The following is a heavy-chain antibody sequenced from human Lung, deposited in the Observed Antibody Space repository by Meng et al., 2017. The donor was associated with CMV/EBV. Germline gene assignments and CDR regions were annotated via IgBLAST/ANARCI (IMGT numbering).Heavy chain of an antibody. V-gene: IGHV3-30-3*01. D-gene: IGHD3-22*01. J-gene: IGHJ5*02. CDR3: ARDDSSS. CDR1: GFTFSCHA. CDR2: ISYDGSNK. Sequence: VQLVVAGGGVDLPWRCLRHSCAASGFTFSCHAMHWVRQAPGKGLEWVAVISYDGSNKYYADSVKGRFTISRDNSKNTLYLQMNSLRAEDTAVYYCARDDSSSWGQGTLVTVSS.